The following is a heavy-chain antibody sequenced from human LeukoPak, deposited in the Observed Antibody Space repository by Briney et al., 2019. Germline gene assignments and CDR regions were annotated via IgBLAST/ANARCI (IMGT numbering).Heavy chain of an antibody. J-gene: IGHJ5*02. Sequence: PSETLSLTCTVSGYSISSGYYWGWIRQPPGKGLEWIGSIYHSGSTYYNPSLKSRVTISVDTSKNQFSLKLSSVTAADTAVYYCARDGGYGDFYWFDPWGQGTLVTVSS. CDR3: ARDGGYGDFYWFDP. V-gene: IGHV4-38-2*02. D-gene: IGHD4-17*01. CDR1: GYSISSGYY. CDR2: IYHSGST.